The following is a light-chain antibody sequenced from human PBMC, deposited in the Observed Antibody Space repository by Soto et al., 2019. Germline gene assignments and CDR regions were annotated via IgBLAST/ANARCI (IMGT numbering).Light chain of an antibody. V-gene: IGLV2-23*01. CDR3: CSYAGGSTYV. CDR2: AGT. Sequence: QSVLAQPASVSGSPGQSIAISCTGTSSDVGSYNLVYWYQHHPGKAPKFMIYAGTKRPSGVSSRFSGSKSGNTASLTISGLQAEDEAYSYCCSYAGGSTYVFGTGTKV. J-gene: IGLJ1*01. CDR1: SSDVGSYNL.